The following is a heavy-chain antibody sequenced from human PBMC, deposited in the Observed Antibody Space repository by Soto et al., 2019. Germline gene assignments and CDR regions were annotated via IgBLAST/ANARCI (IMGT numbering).Heavy chain of an antibody. CDR2: TYYRSKWYN. Sequence: SQTLSLTCAISGDSVSSNSAAWNWIRQSPSRGIEWLGRTYYRSKWYNDYAVSVKSRITINPDTSKNQFSLQLNSVTPEDTAVYYCAREPEYSSGWNKYYYSGMDVWGQETTLTVSS. CDR1: GDSVSSNSAA. CDR3: AREPEYSSGWNKYYYSGMDV. J-gene: IGHJ6*02. D-gene: IGHD6-19*01. V-gene: IGHV6-1*01.